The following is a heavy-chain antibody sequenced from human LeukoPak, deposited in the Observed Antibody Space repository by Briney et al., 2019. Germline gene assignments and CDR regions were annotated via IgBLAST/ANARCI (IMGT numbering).Heavy chain of an antibody. CDR3: ARDRGYSYGYYYYYMDV. CDR2: IYHSGST. J-gene: IGHJ6*03. D-gene: IGHD5-18*01. CDR1: GGSISSSNW. Sequence: SETLSLTCAVSGGSISSSNWWSWVRQPPGKGLEWIGEIYHSGSTNYNPSLKSRVTISVDKSKNQFSLKLSSVTAADTAVYYCARDRGYSYGYYYYYMDVWGKGTTVTVSS. V-gene: IGHV4-4*02.